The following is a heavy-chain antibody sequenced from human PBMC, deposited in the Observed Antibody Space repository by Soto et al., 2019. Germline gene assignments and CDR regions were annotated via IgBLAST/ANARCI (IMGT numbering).Heavy chain of an antibody. Sequence: GGSLRLSCAASGFTFSSSVMNWVRQAPGKGLEWITYISSTTSNIYYVDSVKGRFTVSRDNAKNLLYLQMNSVSVEDTAVYYCAGGGSGWTDPFDYWRLGTLVTVSS. J-gene: IGHJ4*02. CDR2: ISSTTSNI. V-gene: IGHV3-48*01. CDR1: GFTFSSSV. D-gene: IGHD6-19*01. CDR3: AGGGSGWTDPFDY.